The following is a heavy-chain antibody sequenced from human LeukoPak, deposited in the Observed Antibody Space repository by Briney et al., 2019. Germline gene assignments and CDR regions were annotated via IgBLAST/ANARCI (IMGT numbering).Heavy chain of an antibody. Sequence: APVKVSCKTSGYTFTTYVFNWVRQAPGQGLEWMGWISAYNGNTNYAQNLQGRVTMTRDTSISTAYMELSRLRSDDTAVYYCARDRRGSIPTDMDVWGKGTTVTISS. D-gene: IGHD2-21*01. CDR3: ARDRRGSIPTDMDV. CDR2: ISAYNGNT. CDR1: GYTFTTYV. V-gene: IGHV1-18*01. J-gene: IGHJ6*03.